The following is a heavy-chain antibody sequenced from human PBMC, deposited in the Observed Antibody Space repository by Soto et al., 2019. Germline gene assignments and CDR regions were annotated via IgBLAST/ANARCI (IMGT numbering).Heavy chain of an antibody. V-gene: IGHV3-20*01. CDR1: GFTFDDYG. D-gene: IGHD2-15*01. CDR2: INWNGGST. Sequence: GGSLRLSCSAPGFTFDDYGMSWGRQAPGKGLEWVSGINWNGGSTGYADSVKGRFTISRDNAKNSLYLQMNSLRAEDTALYHCARDLVVVAATGGTLLDPWGQGTLVTVSS. CDR3: ARDLVVVAATGGTLLDP. J-gene: IGHJ5*02.